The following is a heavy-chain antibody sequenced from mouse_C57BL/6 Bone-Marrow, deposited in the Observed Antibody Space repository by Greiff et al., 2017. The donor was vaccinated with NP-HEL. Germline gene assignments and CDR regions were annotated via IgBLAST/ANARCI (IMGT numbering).Heavy chain of an antibody. CDR1: GYTFTSYW. V-gene: IGHV1-50*01. J-gene: IGHJ4*01. Sequence: QVQLQQPGAELVKPGASVKLSCKASGYTFTSYWMQWVKQRPGQGLEWIGEIDPSDSYTNYNQKFKGKATLTVDTSSSTAYMQLSSLTSEDSAVYYCARKGIRQEYYAVGYWGQGTSGTVSS. CDR2: IDPSDSYT. D-gene: IGHD2-12*01. CDR3: ARKGIRQEYYAVGY.